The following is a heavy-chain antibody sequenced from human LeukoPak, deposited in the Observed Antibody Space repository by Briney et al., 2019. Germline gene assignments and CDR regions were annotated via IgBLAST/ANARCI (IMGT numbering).Heavy chain of an antibody. CDR2: ISAYNGNT. D-gene: IGHD3-10*01. CDR3: ARHSRYGSGSYYYYYYMDV. CDR1: GYTFTSYG. V-gene: IGHV1-18*01. J-gene: IGHJ6*03. Sequence: ASVKVSCKASGYTFTSYGISWVRQAPGQGLEWMGWISAYNGNTNYAQKLQGRVTMTTDTSTSTAYMELSSLRSEDTAVYYCARHSRYGSGSYYYYYYMDVWGKGTTVTISS.